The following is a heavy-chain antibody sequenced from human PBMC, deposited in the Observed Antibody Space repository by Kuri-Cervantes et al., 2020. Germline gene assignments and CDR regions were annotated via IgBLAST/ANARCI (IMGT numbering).Heavy chain of an antibody. D-gene: IGHD3-10*01. V-gene: IGHV1-69*05. CDR1: GGTFSSYA. J-gene: IGHJ3*02. CDR3: VKDTGARGDACDI. Sequence: SVKVSCKASGGTFSSYAISWVRQAPGQGLEWMGGIIPIFGTANYAQKFQGRVTITTDESTSTAYMELSSLRSDDTAVYYCVKDTGARGDACDIWGQGTMVTVSS. CDR2: IIPIFGTA.